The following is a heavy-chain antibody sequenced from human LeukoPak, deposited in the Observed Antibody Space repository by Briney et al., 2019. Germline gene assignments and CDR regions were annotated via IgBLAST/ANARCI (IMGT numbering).Heavy chain of an antibody. CDR2: IYTSGST. V-gene: IGHV4-61*02. Sequence: SETLSLTCTVSGGSISSGSYYWSWIRQPAGKGLEWIGRIYTSGSTNYNPSLKSRVTISVDTSKNQFSLKLSSVTAADTAVYYCARGQQRGLLMLFDIWGQGTMVTVSS. J-gene: IGHJ3*02. CDR3: ARGQQRGLLMLFDI. CDR1: GGSISSGSYY. D-gene: IGHD6-13*01.